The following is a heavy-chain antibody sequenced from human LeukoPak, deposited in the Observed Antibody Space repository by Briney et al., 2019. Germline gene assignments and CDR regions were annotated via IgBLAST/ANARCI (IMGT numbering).Heavy chain of an antibody. J-gene: IGHJ4*02. CDR1: GGSFSGYY. CDR2: IYTSGST. CDR3: ARDSLAAAGPCFDY. V-gene: IGHV4-59*10. D-gene: IGHD6-13*01. Sequence: SETLSLTCAVYGGSFSGYYWSWIRQPPGKGLEWIGRIYTSGSTNYNPSLKSRVTMSVDTSKNQFSLKLSSVTAADTAVYYCARDSLAAAGPCFDYWGQGTLVTVSS.